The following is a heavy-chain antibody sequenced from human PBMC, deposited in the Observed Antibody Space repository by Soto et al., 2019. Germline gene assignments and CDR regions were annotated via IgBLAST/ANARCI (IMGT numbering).Heavy chain of an antibody. CDR2: INPGNGNT. CDR3: ARGGYFDSSNYLAY. D-gene: IGHD3-22*01. J-gene: IGHJ4*02. V-gene: IGHV1-3*01. Sequence: QVQLVQSGAEVKKPGASVKVSCKASGYTFTSYGINWVRQAPGRGLEWMGWINPGNGNTKYSQQFQGRVIIDRDTSASTAYMELSSLRSEDTAVYYCARGGYFDSSNYLAYGGLGTLVTVSS. CDR1: GYTFTSYG.